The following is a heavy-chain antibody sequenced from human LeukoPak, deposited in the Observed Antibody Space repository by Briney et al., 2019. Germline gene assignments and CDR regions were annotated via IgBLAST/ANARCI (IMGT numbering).Heavy chain of an antibody. D-gene: IGHD2-2*01. CDR2: ISHSGST. Sequence: PSETVSLTCTVYGGSFTGYYWNWIRQPPGKGLEWIGEISHSGSTNYNPSLKSRVTMSVDTSKNQFSLKLSSVTAADTAVYYCAREGDGYCSSTSCYTASLGYWGQGTLVTVSS. V-gene: IGHV4-34*01. CDR1: GGSFTGYY. J-gene: IGHJ4*02. CDR3: AREGDGYCSSTSCYTASLGY.